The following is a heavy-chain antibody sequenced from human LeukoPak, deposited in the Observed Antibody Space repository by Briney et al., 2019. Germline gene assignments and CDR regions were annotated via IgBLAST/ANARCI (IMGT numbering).Heavy chain of an antibody. CDR3: ARREGIAAAGDWFDP. J-gene: IGHJ5*02. D-gene: IGHD6-13*01. Sequence: GASVKVSCKASGYTFTGYYMHWVRQAPGQGLEWMGGIIPIFGTANYAQKFQGRVTITADESTSTAYMELSSLRSEDTAVYYCARREGIAAAGDWFDPWGQGTLVTVSS. CDR2: IIPIFGTA. V-gene: IGHV1-69*13. CDR1: GYTFTGYY.